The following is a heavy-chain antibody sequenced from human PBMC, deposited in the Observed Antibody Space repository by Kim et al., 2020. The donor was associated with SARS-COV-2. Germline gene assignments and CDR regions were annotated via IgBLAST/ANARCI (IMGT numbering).Heavy chain of an antibody. CDR3: VRSDYYDNSGYYYGQ. CDR2: ISTAGTTT. J-gene: IGHJ4*02. D-gene: IGHD3-22*01. Sequence: AGSLRLSCAASGFTFSRYWMHWVRQTPEKGLVWVSRISTAGTTTTYADSVKGRFTISRDDAKNTLYLQMSSLRAEDTAIYYCVRSDYYDNSGYYYGQWGQGTLVTVSP. CDR1: GFTFSRYW. V-gene: IGHV3-74*01.